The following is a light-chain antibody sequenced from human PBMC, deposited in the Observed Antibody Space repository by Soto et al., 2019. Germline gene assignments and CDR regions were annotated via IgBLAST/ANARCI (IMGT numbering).Light chain of an antibody. Sequence: EFVFTQAPGTLSLSPGERATLSGSAIQSVSSSYLAWYQQKPGQAPRLLIYAASIRATDIPDRFSGSGSGTDFTLTISRLESEDFAVFYCQQYGSPSITFGQGTRLEIK. V-gene: IGKV3-20*01. CDR2: AAS. J-gene: IGKJ5*01. CDR1: QSVSSSY. CDR3: QQYGSPSIT.